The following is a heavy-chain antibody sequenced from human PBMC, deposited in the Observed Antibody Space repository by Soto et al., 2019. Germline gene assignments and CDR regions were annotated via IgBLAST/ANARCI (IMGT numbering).Heavy chain of an antibody. CDR3: PKELQRSFDY. D-gene: IGHD2-21*02. Sequence: QVQLVESGGGVVQPGRSLRLSCAASGFIFSSYAMHWVRQAPGKGLEWVAVISYDGSNKYYADSVKGRFTISRDNSKNTLYLQMNSLRAEDTAVYYCPKELQRSFDYWGQGTLVTVSS. J-gene: IGHJ4*02. CDR2: ISYDGSNK. V-gene: IGHV3-30-3*02. CDR1: GFIFSSYA.